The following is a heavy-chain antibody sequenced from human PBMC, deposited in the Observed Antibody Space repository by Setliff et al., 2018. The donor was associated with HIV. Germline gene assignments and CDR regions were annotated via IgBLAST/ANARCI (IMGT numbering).Heavy chain of an antibody. Sequence: SETLSLTCSVSGGSINSPNYYWGWIRQPPGKGLEWVGSVYYGGNTYYRPSLKTRLTISLDTSKNQFSLKMSSVTAADTAVYLCARGTKGIQLWYTLFFDYWGQGTRVTVSS. CDR2: VYYGGNT. D-gene: IGHD5-18*01. J-gene: IGHJ4*02. V-gene: IGHV4-39*01. CDR3: ARGTKGIQLWYTLFFDY. CDR1: GGSINSPNYY.